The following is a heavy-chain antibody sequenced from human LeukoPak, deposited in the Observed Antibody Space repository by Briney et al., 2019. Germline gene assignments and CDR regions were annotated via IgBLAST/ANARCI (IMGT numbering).Heavy chain of an antibody. V-gene: IGHV3-74*01. Sequence: GGSLRLSCAASGFTFSNYWMHWVRQAPGKGLVWVSRINSDGSSATYADSVKGRFTISRDNAKNTLYLQMNSLRAEDTAVYYCARDYGRSRDYGMDVWGQGTTVTVSS. J-gene: IGHJ6*02. D-gene: IGHD3-10*01. CDR3: ARDYGRSRDYGMDV. CDR2: INSDGSSA. CDR1: GFTFSNYW.